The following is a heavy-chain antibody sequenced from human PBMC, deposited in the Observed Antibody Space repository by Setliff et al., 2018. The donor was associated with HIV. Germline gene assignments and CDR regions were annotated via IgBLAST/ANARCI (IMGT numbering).Heavy chain of an antibody. V-gene: IGHV5-51*01. CDR1: GYSFTTLW. D-gene: IGHD3-10*01. Sequence: PGESLKISCQASGYSFTTLWIAWVRQMPGKGLEWMGMVFPDDSDTRYSPSFQGQVSMSADKSINTAYLQWSSLKASDTAVYYCARSMGFKATTRLDFWGPGTRVTVS. J-gene: IGHJ4*02. CDR3: ARSMGFKATTRLDF. CDR2: VFPDDSDT.